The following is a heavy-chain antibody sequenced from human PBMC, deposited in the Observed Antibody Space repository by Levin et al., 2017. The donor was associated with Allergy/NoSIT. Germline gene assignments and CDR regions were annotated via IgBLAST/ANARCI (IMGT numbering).Heavy chain of an antibody. V-gene: IGHV4-30-2*01. CDR3: ARENHYGGYGYYFDF. CDR1: GESVSSGGYS. J-gene: IGHJ4*02. CDR2: IDHSGST. D-gene: IGHD5-12*01. Sequence: TSETLSLTCAVSGESVSSGGYSWSWIRQPPGKGLEWIGNIDHSGSTDYNPSFRSRVLISVDRSKNQFSLRLSSMTAADTAMYYCARENHYGGYGYYFDFWGQGALVPVSS.